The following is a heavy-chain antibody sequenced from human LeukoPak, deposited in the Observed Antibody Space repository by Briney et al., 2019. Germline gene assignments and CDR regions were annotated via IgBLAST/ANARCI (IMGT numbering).Heavy chain of an antibody. D-gene: IGHD3-10*01. J-gene: IGHJ4*02. CDR2: ISGSGGST. CDR3: AKLSLMVRGVIISGYFDY. Sequence: GGSLRLSCAASGFTFSSYAMSWVRQAPGKGLEWVSAISGSGGSTCYADSVKGRFTISRDNSKNTLYLQMNSLRAEDTAVYYCAKLSLMVRGVIISGYFDYWGQGTLVTVSS. CDR1: GFTFSSYA. V-gene: IGHV3-23*01.